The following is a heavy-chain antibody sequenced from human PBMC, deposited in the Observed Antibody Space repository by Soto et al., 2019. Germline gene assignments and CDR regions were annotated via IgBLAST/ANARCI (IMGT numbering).Heavy chain of an antibody. CDR1: GGTFSSYA. D-gene: IGHD2-21*02. Sequence: QVQLVQSGAEVKKPGSSVKVSCKASGGTFSSYAISWVRQAPGQGLEWMGGIIPIFGTANYAQKFQGRVTITAEKSTSTAYMELSSLRSEDTAVYYCAREMDVVTAIWDDASDIWGQGTMVTVSS. CDR3: AREMDVVTAIWDDASDI. CDR2: IIPIFGTA. V-gene: IGHV1-69*06. J-gene: IGHJ3*02.